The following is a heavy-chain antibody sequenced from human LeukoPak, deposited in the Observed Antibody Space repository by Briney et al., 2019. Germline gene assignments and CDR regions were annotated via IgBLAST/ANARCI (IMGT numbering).Heavy chain of an antibody. CDR1: GFTFSSYW. CDR2: IKQDGSEK. Sequence: GGSLRLSCAASGFTFSSYWMSWVRQAQGKGLEWVANIKQDGSEKYYVDSVKGRFTISRDNAQNSLYLQMNSLRAEDTAVYYCARSLGYCSGGSCYPFDYWGQGTLVTVSS. D-gene: IGHD2-15*01. V-gene: IGHV3-7*01. CDR3: ARSLGYCSGGSCYPFDY. J-gene: IGHJ4*02.